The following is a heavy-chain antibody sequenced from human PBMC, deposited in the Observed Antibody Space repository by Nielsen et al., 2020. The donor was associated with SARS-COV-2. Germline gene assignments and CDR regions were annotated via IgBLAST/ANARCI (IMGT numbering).Heavy chain of an antibody. CDR1: GFTFDDYA. J-gene: IGHJ4*02. V-gene: IGHV3-9*01. D-gene: IGHD6-19*01. Sequence: SLKISCAASGFTFDDYAMHWVRQAPGKGLEWVSGISWNSGSIGYADSVKGRFTISRDNAKNSLYLQMNSLRSEDTALYFCASEEYRSGWSTLDMWGQGTLITVSS. CDR3: ASEEYRSGWSTLDM. CDR2: ISWNSGSI.